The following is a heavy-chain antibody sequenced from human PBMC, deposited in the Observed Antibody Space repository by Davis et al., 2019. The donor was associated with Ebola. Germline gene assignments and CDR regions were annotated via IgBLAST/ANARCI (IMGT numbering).Heavy chain of an antibody. J-gene: IGHJ4*02. CDR3: ARDFHASVGATGFSRFRGTDARQLGDY. V-gene: IGHV1-46*01. D-gene: IGHD2-15*01. Sequence: ASVKVSCKASGYTFTSYYMHWVRQAPGQGLEWMGMINPSGGPTYTQKFQGRVAMTRDTSTNTIYMDLSSLRSDDTAVYYCARDFHASVGATGFSRFRGTDARQLGDYWGQGTQVTVSS. CDR2: INPSGGPT. CDR1: GYTFTSYY.